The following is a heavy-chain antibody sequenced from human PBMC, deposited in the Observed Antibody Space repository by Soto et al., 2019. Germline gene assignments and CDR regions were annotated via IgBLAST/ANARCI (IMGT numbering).Heavy chain of an antibody. V-gene: IGHV4-4*02. D-gene: IGHD3-10*01. CDR1: GVSISSGNW. CDR2: IFHDGTA. Sequence: SETLSLTCAVSGVSISSGNWWTWVRQSPQRGLEYIGEIFHDGTANYYPSFERRVAISVDTSKNQFSLKLTSVTAADTAIYFCARLVCDTRLNYMYFDFWGQGTLVTVSS. CDR3: ARLVCDTRLNYMYFDF. J-gene: IGHJ4*02.